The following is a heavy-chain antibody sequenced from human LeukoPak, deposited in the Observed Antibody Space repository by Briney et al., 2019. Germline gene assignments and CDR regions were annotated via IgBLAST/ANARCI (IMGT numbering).Heavy chain of an antibody. CDR1: GGSVSSGSYD. Sequence: SETLSLTCTVSGGSVSSGSYDWSWIRQPPGKGLEWIGYIYYSGSTNYNPSLKSRVTISVDTSKNQFSLKLSSVTAADTAVYYCAREAVDTAMVHFDYWGQGTLVTVSS. D-gene: IGHD5-18*01. J-gene: IGHJ4*02. CDR2: IYYSGST. V-gene: IGHV4-61*01. CDR3: AREAVDTAMVHFDY.